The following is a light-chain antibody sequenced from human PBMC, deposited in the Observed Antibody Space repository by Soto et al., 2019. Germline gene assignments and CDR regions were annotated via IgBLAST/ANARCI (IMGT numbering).Light chain of an antibody. CDR1: QSISKW. CDR2: DAS. Sequence: DIQMTQSPSALSASVGDRVTITCRASQSISKWLAWNQQKPGKAPKLLIYDASSLESGVPSRFSGSGSGTEFTLTISSLQPDDFATYYCQQYNSYPYTFGQGTKLEIK. CDR3: QQYNSYPYT. J-gene: IGKJ2*01. V-gene: IGKV1-5*01.